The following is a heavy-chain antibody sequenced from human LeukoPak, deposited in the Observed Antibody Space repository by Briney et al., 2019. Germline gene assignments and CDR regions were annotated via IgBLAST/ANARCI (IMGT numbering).Heavy chain of an antibody. CDR1: GGSLTNYY. CDR2: VHSDGTT. J-gene: IGHJ4*02. D-gene: IGHD3-16*01. Sequence: SETLSLTCSVSGGSLTNYYWGWVRQPPGKGLEHIGYVHSDGTTNYNPSLKSRVTVSLDTSRTHFSLRLSFVTAADTAVYFCARLNYRGGEALHFDYWGQGTLVAVSS. CDR3: ARLNYRGGEALHFDY. V-gene: IGHV4-4*09.